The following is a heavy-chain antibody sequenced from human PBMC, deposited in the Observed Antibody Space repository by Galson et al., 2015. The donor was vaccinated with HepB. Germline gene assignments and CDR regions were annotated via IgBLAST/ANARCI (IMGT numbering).Heavy chain of an antibody. CDR1: GYVFSTYW. V-gene: IGHV5-51*03. Sequence: SGAEVKKPGESLKISCKTSGYVFSTYWIGWVRQMPGKGLELMGIIYPGDSDTRYGPSFQGQVTISADKSINTAYLQWNSLKASDTAMYFCALNLLAGSLGGFDYWGQGTQVTVSS. CDR2: IYPGDSDT. J-gene: IGHJ4*02. CDR3: ALNLLAGSLGGFDY. D-gene: IGHD6-19*01.